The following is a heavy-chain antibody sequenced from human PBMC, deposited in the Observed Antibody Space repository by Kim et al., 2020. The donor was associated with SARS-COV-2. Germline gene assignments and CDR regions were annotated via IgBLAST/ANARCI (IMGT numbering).Heavy chain of an antibody. V-gene: IGHV4-39*01. Sequence: TSRVTISVDTSKTQFSLKLSSVTAADTAVYYCARPRYSSSWYGKLDAFDIWGQGTMVTVSS. J-gene: IGHJ3*02. CDR3: ARPRYSSSWYGKLDAFDI. D-gene: IGHD6-13*01.